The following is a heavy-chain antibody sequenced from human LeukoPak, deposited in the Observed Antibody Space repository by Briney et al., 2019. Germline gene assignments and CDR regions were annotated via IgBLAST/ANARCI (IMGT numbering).Heavy chain of an antibody. Sequence: PSETLALTCTASGGSISSRSYYWGWIRQPPGKGLEWIGSIYYSGSTYYNPSLKSRVTISVDTSKNQFSLKLSSVTAADTAVYYCARHYSITGGRLSGYWLDPWGQGTLVTVSS. CDR1: GGSISSRSYY. V-gene: IGHV4-39*01. CDR3: ARHYSITGGRLSGYWLDP. D-gene: IGHD7-27*01. J-gene: IGHJ5*02. CDR2: IYYSGST.